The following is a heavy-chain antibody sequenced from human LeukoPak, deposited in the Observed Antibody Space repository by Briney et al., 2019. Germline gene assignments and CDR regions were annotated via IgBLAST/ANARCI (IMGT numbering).Heavy chain of an antibody. CDR1: GSSFSSHH. CDR2: ITPSSGDT. V-gene: IGHV1-46*01. Sequence: GASVNVSFKASGSSFSSHHMHWVRQAPGQGLEWMGKITPSSGDTTYAQKFQDRVTMTRDTSTSTVYMELSSLRSEDTAVYYCARDTYGSDYWGQGTLVTVSA. CDR3: ARDTYGSDY. J-gene: IGHJ4*02. D-gene: IGHD3-10*01.